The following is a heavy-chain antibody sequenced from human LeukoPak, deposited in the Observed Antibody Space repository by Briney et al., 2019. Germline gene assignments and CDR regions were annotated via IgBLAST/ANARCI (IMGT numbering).Heavy chain of an antibody. CDR2: IYYSGST. CDR1: GDSVSSSSYY. Sequence: SETLSLTCTVSGDSVSSSSYYWGWIRQPPGKGLEWIGTIYYSGSTYYNPSLKSRVTISVDTSKNQFSLKLSSVTAADTAVYYCARHSSSWCMRYYFDYWGQGTLVTVSS. J-gene: IGHJ4*02. V-gene: IGHV4-39*01. CDR3: ARHSSSWCMRYYFDY. D-gene: IGHD6-13*01.